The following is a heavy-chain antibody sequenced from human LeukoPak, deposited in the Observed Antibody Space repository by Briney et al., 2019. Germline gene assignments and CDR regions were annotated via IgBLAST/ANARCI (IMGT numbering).Heavy chain of an antibody. V-gene: IGHV4-4*07. J-gene: IGHJ3*02. CDR1: GGSISSYY. D-gene: IGHD3/OR15-3a*01. CDR3: AREGLGRTGSGAFDI. CDR2: IYTSGST. Sequence: SETLSLTCTVSGGSISSYYWSWIRQPAGLGLEWIGRIYTSGSTNYNPSLKSRVTMSVNTSKNQFSLKLSSVTAADTAVYYCAREGLGRTGSGAFDIWGQGTMVTVSS.